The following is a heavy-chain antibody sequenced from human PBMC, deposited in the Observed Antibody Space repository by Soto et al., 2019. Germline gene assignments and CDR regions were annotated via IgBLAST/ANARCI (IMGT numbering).Heavy chain of an antibody. V-gene: IGHV1-69*02. CDR2: IIPILDVA. J-gene: IGHJ5*02. CDR1: GGTFRTYT. CDR3: ARSTQADLGVAGPKGIWFDP. Sequence: QVQLVQSGAEVKRPGSSVKVSCQTSGGTFRTYTINWVRQAPGQGLEWMGRIIPILDVANYAQKFQGRVTRTAYHSTGAAHMDWRSRRSEDTAVYYCARSTQADLGVAGPKGIWFDPWGPGPRVTVSS. D-gene: IGHD6-19*01.